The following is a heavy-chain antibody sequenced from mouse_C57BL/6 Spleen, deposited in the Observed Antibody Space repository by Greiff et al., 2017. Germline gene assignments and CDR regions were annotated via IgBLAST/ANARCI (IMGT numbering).Heavy chain of an antibody. CDR3: ARGPYYSNYLDY. Sequence: QVQLQQSGAELVKPGASVKMSCKASGYTFTSYWITWVKQRPGQGLEWIGDIYPGSGSTNYNEKFKSKATLTVDTSSTTAYMQLSSLTSEDSAVYYCARGPYYSNYLDYWGQGTTLTVSS. J-gene: IGHJ2*01. CDR2: IYPGSGST. V-gene: IGHV1-55*01. CDR1: GYTFTSYW. D-gene: IGHD2-5*01.